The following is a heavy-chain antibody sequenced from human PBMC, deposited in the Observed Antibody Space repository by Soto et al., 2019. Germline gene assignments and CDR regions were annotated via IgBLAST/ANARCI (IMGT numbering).Heavy chain of an antibody. D-gene: IGHD1-26*01. Sequence: ALVKVSCKASGYTFTSYGISWVRQAPGQGLEWMGWISAYNGNTNYAQKLQGRVTMTTDTSTSTAYMELRSLRSDDTAVYYCARDRRYIVGAPIDYWGQGTLVTVSS. J-gene: IGHJ4*02. CDR3: ARDRRYIVGAPIDY. CDR1: GYTFTSYG. CDR2: ISAYNGNT. V-gene: IGHV1-18*04.